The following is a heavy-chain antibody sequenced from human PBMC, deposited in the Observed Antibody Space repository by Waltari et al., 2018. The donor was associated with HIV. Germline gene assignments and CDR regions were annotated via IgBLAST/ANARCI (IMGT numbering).Heavy chain of an antibody. V-gene: IGHV3-23*01. D-gene: IGHD3-10*01. Sequence: EVQLLESGGGLVQPGGSLRVSCAASGFTFSSHGMSWVRQAPGKGLEWVSAISGSGGSTYYADSVKGRFTISRDNSKNTLYLQMNSLRDEDTAVYYCAKSYLNTMVRGAIDYWGQGTLVTVSS. CDR3: AKSYLNTMVRGAIDY. CDR1: GFTFSSHG. CDR2: ISGSGGST. J-gene: IGHJ4*02.